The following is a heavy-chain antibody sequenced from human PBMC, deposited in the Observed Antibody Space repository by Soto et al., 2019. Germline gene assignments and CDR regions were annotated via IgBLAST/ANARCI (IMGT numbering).Heavy chain of an antibody. Sequence: ASVKVSCKASGYTLTSYGISWVRQAPGQGLEWMGWISAYNGNTNYAQKLQGRVTMTTDTSTSTAYMELRSLRSDDTAVYYCARGEAAAGENWFDPWGQGTLVTVSS. CDR3: ARGEAAAGENWFDP. D-gene: IGHD6-13*01. CDR1: GYTLTSYG. J-gene: IGHJ5*02. V-gene: IGHV1-18*01. CDR2: ISAYNGNT.